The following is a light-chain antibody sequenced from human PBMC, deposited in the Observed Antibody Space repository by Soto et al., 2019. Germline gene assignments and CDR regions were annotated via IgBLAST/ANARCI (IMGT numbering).Light chain of an antibody. CDR3: SSDTSTSTYVG. V-gene: IGLV2-14*03. Sequence: QSVLTQPASVSGSPGQSITISCTGTSSDIGDFNYVSWYQHHPGKAPRLMIYDVSNRPSGVSDRFSGSVSGNTASLTISGVQAEDEADYYCSSDTSTSTYVGFCGGTKLTVL. CDR2: DVS. CDR1: SSDIGDFNY. J-gene: IGLJ2*01.